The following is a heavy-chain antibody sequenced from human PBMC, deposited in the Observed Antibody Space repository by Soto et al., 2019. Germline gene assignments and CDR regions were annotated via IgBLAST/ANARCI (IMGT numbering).Heavy chain of an antibody. CDR1: GFTFSSYS. V-gene: IGHV3-21*01. D-gene: IGHD2-15*01. CDR2: ISGTSDYI. CDR3: ARDHRYCSGSSCRPYYYYYGMDV. Sequence: ASVKVSCAASGFTFSSYSMNWVRQAPGRGLEWVAAISGTSDYIYYADSVKGRFTISRDNAKTSLYIQMNSLRAEDTAVYYCARDHRYCSGSSCRPYYYYYGMDVWGQGTTVTVSS. J-gene: IGHJ6*02.